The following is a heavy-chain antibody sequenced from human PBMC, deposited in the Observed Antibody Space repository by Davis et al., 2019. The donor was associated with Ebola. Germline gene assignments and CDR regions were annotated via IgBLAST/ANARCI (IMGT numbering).Heavy chain of an antibody. CDR3: ARLASASGYWNYYYMDV. V-gene: IGHV5-51*01. CDR2: IYPGDSDT. Sequence: GESLKISCKGSGYSFTSYWIGEVRQMPGKGLEWMGIIYPGDSDTRYSPSFQGQVTISADKSISTAYLQWSSLKASDTAMYYCARLASASGYWNYYYMDVWGKGTTVTVSS. J-gene: IGHJ6*03. CDR1: GYSFTSYW. D-gene: IGHD3-3*01.